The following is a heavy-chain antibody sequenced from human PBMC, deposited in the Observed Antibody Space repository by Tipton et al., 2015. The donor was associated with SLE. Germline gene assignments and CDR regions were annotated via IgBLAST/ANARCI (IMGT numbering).Heavy chain of an antibody. Sequence: GLVKPSGTLSFTCTVSGGSISRYSWSWIRQPPGKGLEWIGYIYYSGSTYYNPSLKSRVTMSRDTSTNQFSLDLSSVTAADTAVYYCARDEYRYDTTGYHLLGHFDFWGQGTLVTVSS. D-gene: IGHD3-22*01. CDR2: IYYSGST. CDR1: GGSISRYS. J-gene: IGHJ4*02. CDR3: ARDEYRYDTTGYHLLGHFDF. V-gene: IGHV4-59*12.